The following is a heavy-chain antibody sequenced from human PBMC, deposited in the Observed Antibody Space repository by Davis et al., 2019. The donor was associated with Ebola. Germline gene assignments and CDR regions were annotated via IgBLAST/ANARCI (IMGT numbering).Heavy chain of an antibody. J-gene: IGHJ4*02. D-gene: IGHD3-16*01. CDR2: IYYSGST. Sequence: SETLSLTCTVSGGSISSGGYYWSWIRQHPGKGLEWIGYIYYSGSTNYNPSLKSRVTMSVDTSKNQFSLKLNSVTPEDTALYYCARGVLALDCWGQGTLVAVSS. CDR3: ARGVLALDC. V-gene: IGHV4-31*03. CDR1: GGSISSGGYY.